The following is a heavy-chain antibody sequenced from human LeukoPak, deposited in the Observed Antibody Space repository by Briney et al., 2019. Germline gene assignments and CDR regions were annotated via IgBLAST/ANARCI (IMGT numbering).Heavy chain of an antibody. D-gene: IGHD3-22*01. J-gene: IGHJ4*02. Sequence: SETLSLTCTVSGGSISSSSYYWGWIRQPPGKGLEWIGSIYYSGSTYYDPSLKSRVTISVDTSKNQFSLNLSSVTAADTAVYYCARLYYDSSGYYQICYFDYWGQGTLVTVSS. CDR2: IYYSGST. CDR3: ARLYYDSSGYYQICYFDY. CDR1: GGSISSSSYY. V-gene: IGHV4-39*01.